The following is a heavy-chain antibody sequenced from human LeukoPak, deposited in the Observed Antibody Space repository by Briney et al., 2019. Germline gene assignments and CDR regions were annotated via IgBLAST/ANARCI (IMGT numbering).Heavy chain of an antibody. CDR2: FDPEDGET. J-gene: IGHJ3*02. Sequence: ASVKVSCKVSGYTLTESSMHWVRQAPGKGLEWMGGFDPEDGETIYAQKFQGRVTMTEDTSTDTAYMELSSLRSEDTAVYYCATATNYYDSSGHKTKAFDIWGQGTMVTVSS. V-gene: IGHV1-24*01. CDR3: ATATNYYDSSGHKTKAFDI. D-gene: IGHD3-22*01. CDR1: GYTLTESS.